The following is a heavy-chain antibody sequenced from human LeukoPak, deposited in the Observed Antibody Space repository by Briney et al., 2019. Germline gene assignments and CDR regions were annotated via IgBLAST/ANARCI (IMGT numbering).Heavy chain of an antibody. D-gene: IGHD6-13*01. CDR1: GYTFTNYY. Sequence: ASVKVSCKASGYTFTNYYMHWVRQAPGQGLEWMGIINPSGGSTSYAQKFQGRVTMTRDMSTNTVYMELSSLRSEDTAVYYCARGDGEAASLWENWFDPWGQGTLVTVSS. CDR3: ARGDGEAASLWENWFDP. V-gene: IGHV1-46*01. J-gene: IGHJ5*02. CDR2: INPSGGST.